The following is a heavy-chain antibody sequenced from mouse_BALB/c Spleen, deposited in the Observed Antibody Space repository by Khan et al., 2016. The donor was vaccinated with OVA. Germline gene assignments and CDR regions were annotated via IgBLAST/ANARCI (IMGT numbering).Heavy chain of an antibody. Sequence: QVQLKESGPDLVAPSQSLSITCTVSGFSLTNYAIHRVRQPPGKGLEWLVVIWSDGRTTYNSALKSRLSISKDNSKSQVFLKINSLQTDDTAMYYCARHQFPLSMDSWGQGISVTVSS. J-gene: IGHJ4*01. CDR2: IWSDGRT. CDR1: GFSLTNYA. V-gene: IGHV2-6-2*01. CDR3: ARHQFPLSMDS.